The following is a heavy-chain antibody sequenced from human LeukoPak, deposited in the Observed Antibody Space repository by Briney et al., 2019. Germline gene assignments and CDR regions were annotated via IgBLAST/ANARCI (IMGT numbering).Heavy chain of an antibody. D-gene: IGHD6-19*01. CDR1: GFTFSTYS. V-gene: IGHV3-15*01. CDR2: IKSKTDGGTT. J-gene: IGHJ4*02. Sequence: GGSLRLSCAASGFTFSTYSMSWVRQAPGKGLEWVGRIKSKTDGGTTDYAAPVKGRFTISRDDSKNTLYLQMNSLRAEDTAVYYCARDSSRGDYYFDYWGQGTLVTVSS. CDR3: ARDSSRGDYYFDY.